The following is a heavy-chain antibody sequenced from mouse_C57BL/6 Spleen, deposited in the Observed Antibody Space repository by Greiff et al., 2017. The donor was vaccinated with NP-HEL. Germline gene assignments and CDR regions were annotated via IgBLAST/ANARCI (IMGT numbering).Heavy chain of an antibody. Sequence: EVKLVESEGGLVQPGSSMKLSCTASGFTFSDYYMAWVRQVPEKGLEWVANINYDGSSTYYLDSLKSRFIISRDNAKNILYLQMSSLKSEDTATYYCARDSYWYFDVWGTGTTVTVSS. J-gene: IGHJ1*03. CDR2: INYDGSST. V-gene: IGHV5-16*01. CDR1: GFTFSDYY. CDR3: ARDSYWYFDV.